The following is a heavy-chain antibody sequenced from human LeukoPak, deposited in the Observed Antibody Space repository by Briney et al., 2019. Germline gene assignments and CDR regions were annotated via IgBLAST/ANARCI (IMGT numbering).Heavy chain of an antibody. V-gene: IGHV7-4-1*02. CDR1: GYTFTSYA. CDR3: ARDGPRYCSGGSCYWREVAFDY. Sequence: GASVKVSCKASGYTFTSYAMNWVRQAPGQGLEWMGWINTNTGNPTYAQGFTGRFVFSLDTSVSTAYLQISSLKAEDTAVYYCARDGPRYCSGGSCYWREVAFDYWGQGTLVTVSS. D-gene: IGHD2-15*01. CDR2: INTNTGNP. J-gene: IGHJ4*02.